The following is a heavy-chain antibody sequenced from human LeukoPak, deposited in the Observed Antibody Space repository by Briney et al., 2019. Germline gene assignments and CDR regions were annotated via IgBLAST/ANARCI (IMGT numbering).Heavy chain of an antibody. V-gene: IGHV3-48*01. CDR2: ISSSSSTI. J-gene: IGHJ4*02. CDR3: ARGHDFWSGYPLLDY. Sequence: GGSLRLSCAASGFTFSSYSMNWVRQAPGKGLEWVSYISSSSSTIYYADSVKGRFTISRDNAKNSLYLQMNSLRAEDTAVYYCARGHDFWSGYPLLDYWGQGTLVTVSS. D-gene: IGHD3-3*01. CDR1: GFTFSSYS.